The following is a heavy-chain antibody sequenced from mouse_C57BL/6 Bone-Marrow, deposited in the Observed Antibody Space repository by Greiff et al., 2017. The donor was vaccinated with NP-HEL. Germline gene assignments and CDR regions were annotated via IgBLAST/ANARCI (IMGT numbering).Heavy chain of an antibody. CDR3: ARGPHGSSYWYFDV. CDR2: FHPYNDDT. J-gene: IGHJ1*03. CDR1: GYTFTTYP. Sequence: QVQLKESGAELVKPGASVKMSCKASGYTFTTYPIEWMKQNHGKSLEWIGNFHPYNDDTKYNEKFKGKATLTVDKSSSTVYLELSRLTSDDSAVYYCARGPHGSSYWYFDVWGKGTTVTVSS. D-gene: IGHD1-1*01. V-gene: IGHV1-47*01.